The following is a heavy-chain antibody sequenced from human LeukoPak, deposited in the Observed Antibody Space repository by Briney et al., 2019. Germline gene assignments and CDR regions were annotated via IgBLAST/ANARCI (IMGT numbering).Heavy chain of an antibody. CDR3: ARDYCSGPKCYFIDY. CDR1: GFTFSNYS. CDR2: ITSSSTV. V-gene: IGHV3-48*04. J-gene: IGHJ4*02. Sequence: GGSLRLSCAASGFTFSNYSMDWVRQAPGKGLEWVSYITSSSTVYYAGSVKGRFTISRDNAKNSLFLQMNSLRAEDTAVYYCARDYCSGPKCYFIDYWGQGALVTLSS. D-gene: IGHD2-15*01.